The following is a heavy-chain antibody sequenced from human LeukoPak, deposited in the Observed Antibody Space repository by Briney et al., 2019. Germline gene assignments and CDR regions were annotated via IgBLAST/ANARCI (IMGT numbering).Heavy chain of an antibody. D-gene: IGHD3-16*02. CDR1: GFTFSSYW. Sequence: GGSLRLSCAASGFTFSSYWMSWVRQAPGKGLEWVANIKQDGSEKYYVDSVKGRFTISRDKSKNTLYLHMNSLRAEDTAVYYCAKDSIVYYYYYMDVWGKGTTVTVSS. CDR2: IKQDGSEK. V-gene: IGHV3-7*01. J-gene: IGHJ6*03. CDR3: AKDSIVYYYYYMDV.